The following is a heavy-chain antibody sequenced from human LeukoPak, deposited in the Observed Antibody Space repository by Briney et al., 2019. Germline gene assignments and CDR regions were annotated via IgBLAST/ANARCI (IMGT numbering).Heavy chain of an antibody. CDR3: ARGPYSYDSSGAFDI. J-gene: IGHJ3*02. V-gene: IGHV4-59*08. CDR2: IYYSGST. D-gene: IGHD3-22*01. Sequence: PSETLSLTCTVSGGSIGSYYWNWIRQPPGKGLEWIGYIYYSGSTNYNPSLKSRVTISVDTSKNQFSLKLSSVTAADTAVYFCARGPYSYDSSGAFDIWGQGTMVTVSS. CDR1: GGSIGSYY.